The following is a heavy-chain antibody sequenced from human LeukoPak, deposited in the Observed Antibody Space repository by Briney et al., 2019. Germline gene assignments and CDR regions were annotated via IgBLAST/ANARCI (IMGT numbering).Heavy chain of an antibody. J-gene: IGHJ4*02. CDR1: GGSISSSIYS. V-gene: IGHV4-39*01. CDR3: ARSNTMVRGVINGPDY. CDR2: IYYSGST. Sequence: SETLSLTCTVSGGSISSSIYSWGWIRQPPGKGLEWIGSIYYSGSTYYNPSLKSRVTISVDTSKNQFPLKLSSVTAADTAVYYCARSNTMVRGVINGPDYWGQGTLVTVSS. D-gene: IGHD3-10*01.